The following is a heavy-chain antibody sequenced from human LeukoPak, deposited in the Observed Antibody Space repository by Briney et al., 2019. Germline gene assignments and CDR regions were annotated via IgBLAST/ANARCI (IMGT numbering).Heavy chain of an antibody. J-gene: IGHJ6*02. V-gene: IGHV1-2*02. Sequence: ASVKVSRKASGYTFTGQYLYWARQTPGQGLEWMGWINPKTGDTDSAQNFQGRVTMTRDTSITTVYMELSSLTSDDTAVYYCARGYYGMDVWGQGTTVTVSS. CDR2: INPKTGDT. CDR3: ARGYYGMDV. CDR1: GYTFTGQY.